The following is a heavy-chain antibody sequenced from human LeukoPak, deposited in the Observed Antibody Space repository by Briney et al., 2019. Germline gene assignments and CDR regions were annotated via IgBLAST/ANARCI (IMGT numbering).Heavy chain of an antibody. CDR3: ARDTYNYYYDSSGYSKPFDY. CDR1: GFTFSSYS. V-gene: IGHV3-21*01. CDR2: ISSSSSYI. J-gene: IGHJ4*02. Sequence: PGGSLRLSCAASGFTFSSYSMNWVRQAPGKGLEWVSSISSSSSYIYYADSVKGRFTISRDNAKNSLYLQINSLRAEDTAVYYCARDTYNYYYDSSGYSKPFDYWGQGTLVTVSS. D-gene: IGHD3-22*01.